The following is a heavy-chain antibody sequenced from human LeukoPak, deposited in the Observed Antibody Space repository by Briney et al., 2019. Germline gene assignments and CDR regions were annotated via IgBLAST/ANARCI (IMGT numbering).Heavy chain of an antibody. CDR2: INHSGST. CDR1: GGSFSGYY. CDR3: ARGGGYCSSTSCHWYFDL. V-gene: IGHV4-34*01. Sequence: SETLSLTCAVYGGSFSGYYWSWIRQPPGKGLECSGEINHSGSTNYNPSLESRVTISVETSKNQFSLKLSSVTAADTAVYYCARGGGYCSSTSCHWYFDLWGRGTLVTVSS. J-gene: IGHJ2*01. D-gene: IGHD2-2*01.